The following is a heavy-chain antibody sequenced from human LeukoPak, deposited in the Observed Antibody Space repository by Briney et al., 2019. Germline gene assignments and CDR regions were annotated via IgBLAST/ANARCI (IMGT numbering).Heavy chain of an antibody. CDR1: GGTFSSYA. J-gene: IGHJ4*02. CDR3: AREVAAAGTSRGSFDY. V-gene: IGHV1-69*05. Sequence: SVKVSCKASGGTFSSYAISWVRQAPGQGLEWMGRIIPIFGTTNYAQKFQGRVTITTDESTSTAYMELSSLRSEDTAVYYCAREVAAAGTSRGSFDYWGQGTLVTVSS. CDR2: IIPIFGTT. D-gene: IGHD6-13*01.